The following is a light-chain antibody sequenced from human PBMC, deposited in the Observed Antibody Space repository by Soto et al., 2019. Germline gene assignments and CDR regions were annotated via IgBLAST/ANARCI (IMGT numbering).Light chain of an antibody. V-gene: IGKV3-15*01. CDR1: QSVRNN. CDR2: YAS. J-gene: IGKJ5*01. CDR3: QQYNNWPPIT. Sequence: ERKMRQSPATVSVSPGERATLSCRASQSVRNNLAWYQQKPGQAPRLLIYYASTRATGIPARFSGSGSGTEFTLTISSLQSEDFALYYCQQYNNWPPITFGQGTRLEIK.